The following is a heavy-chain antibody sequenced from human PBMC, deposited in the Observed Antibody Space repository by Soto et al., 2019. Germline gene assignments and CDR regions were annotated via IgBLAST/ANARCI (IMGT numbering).Heavy chain of an antibody. D-gene: IGHD2-2*01. V-gene: IGHV3-7*01. Sequence: EVQLVESGGGLVQPGGSLRLSCAASGFTFSNYWMNWVRQAPGKGLEWVANIKQDGNEKYYVDSVKGRFTISRDNAKNSLYLQMNSLRAEDTAVYYCISTTSSNGIWGQGTLVTVSS. J-gene: IGHJ4*02. CDR2: IKQDGNEK. CDR1: GFTFSNYW. CDR3: ISTTSSNGI.